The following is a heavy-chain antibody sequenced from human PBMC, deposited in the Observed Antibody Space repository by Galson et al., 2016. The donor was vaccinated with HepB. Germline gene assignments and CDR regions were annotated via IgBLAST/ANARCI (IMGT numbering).Heavy chain of an antibody. J-gene: IGHJ4*02. Sequence: SLRLSCAASGFFFSGRAMGWVRQAPGKGLEWVSGINNGAATTGYAASVKGRFTISRDNSKSTLYLQMNSLRTEDTAVYYCARDDYSGGRGSPDYWGQGTLVTVSS. CDR2: INNGAATT. CDR1: GFFFSGRA. V-gene: IGHV3-23*01. D-gene: IGHD4/OR15-4a*01. CDR3: ARDDYSGGRGSPDY.